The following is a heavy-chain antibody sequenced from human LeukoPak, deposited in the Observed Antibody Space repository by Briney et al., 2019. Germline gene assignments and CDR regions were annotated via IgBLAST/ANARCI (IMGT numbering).Heavy chain of an antibody. J-gene: IGHJ4*02. Sequence: PGGSLRLSCAASGFTFSSYEMNWVRQAPGKGLEWVSYISSSGSTIYYADSVKGRFTISRDNAKNSLYLQMNSLRSEDMAFYYCARGLVGAAVEGLCDYWGQGTLVTVSS. V-gene: IGHV3-48*03. CDR2: ISSSGSTI. CDR1: GFTFSSYE. D-gene: IGHD2-21*01. CDR3: ARGLVGAAVEGLCDY.